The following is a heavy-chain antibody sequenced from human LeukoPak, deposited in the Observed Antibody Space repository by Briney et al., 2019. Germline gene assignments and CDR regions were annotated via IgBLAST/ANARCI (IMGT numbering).Heavy chain of an antibody. CDR3: AARYYYDRNFDY. CDR2: INHSEST. CDR1: GGSFSGYY. Sequence: SETLSLTCAVYGGSFSGYYWSWIRQPPGKGLEWIGEINHSESTNYNPSLNSRVTISLDKSNNQISLNLSSLTAADTAHYYCAARYYYDRNFDYWGQGTLVTVSS. J-gene: IGHJ4*02. D-gene: IGHD3-22*01. V-gene: IGHV4-34*01.